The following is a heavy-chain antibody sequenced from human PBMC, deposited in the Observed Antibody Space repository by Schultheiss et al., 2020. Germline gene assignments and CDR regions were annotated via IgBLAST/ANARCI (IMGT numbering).Heavy chain of an antibody. CDR3: ARANYYDSSGYYYLDY. CDR2: INHSGST. Sequence: SQTLSLTCTVSGGSISSSSYYWGWIRQPPGKGLEWIGEINHSGSTNYNPSLKSRVTISVDTSKNQFSLKLSSVTAADTAVYYCARANYYDSSGYYYLDYWGQGTLVTVSS. CDR1: GGSISSSSYY. J-gene: IGHJ4*02. D-gene: IGHD3-22*01. V-gene: IGHV4-39*07.